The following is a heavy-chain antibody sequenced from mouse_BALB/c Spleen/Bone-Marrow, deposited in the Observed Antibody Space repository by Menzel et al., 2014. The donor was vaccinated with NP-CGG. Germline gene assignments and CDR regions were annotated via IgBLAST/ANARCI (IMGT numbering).Heavy chain of an antibody. CDR3: ARDGLDY. CDR1: GFTFSSYG. D-gene: IGHD3-1*01. Sequence: EVKLQESGGDLVKPGGSLKLSCAASGFTFSSYGMSWVRQTPDKRLEWVATISSAGSYTYYHDSVKGRFTIARENAKNTLYLQMSSLKSEDTAMYYCARDGLDYWGQGTTLTVSS. J-gene: IGHJ2*01. V-gene: IGHV5-6*01. CDR2: ISSAGSYT.